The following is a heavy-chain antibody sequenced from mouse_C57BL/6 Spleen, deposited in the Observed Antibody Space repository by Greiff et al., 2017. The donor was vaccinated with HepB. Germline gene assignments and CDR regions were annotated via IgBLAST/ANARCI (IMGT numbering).Heavy chain of an antibody. D-gene: IGHD1-1*01. J-gene: IGHJ3*01. CDR3: ARFGSSSFAY. V-gene: IGHV1-4*01. Sequence: VMLVESGAELARPGASVKMSCKASGYTFTSYTMHWVKQRPGQGLEWIGYINPSSGYTKYNQKFKDKATLTADKSSSTAYMQLSSLTSEDSAVYYCARFGSSSFAYWGQGTLVTVSA. CDR1: GYTFTSYT. CDR2: INPSSGYT.